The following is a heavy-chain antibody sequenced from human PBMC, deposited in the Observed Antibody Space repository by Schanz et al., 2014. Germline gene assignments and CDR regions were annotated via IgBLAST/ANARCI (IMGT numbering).Heavy chain of an antibody. V-gene: IGHV3-48*01. CDR1: GFTFSDYS. Sequence: VQLVESGGGVVQPGRSLRLSCAASGFTFSDYSMNWVRQAPGKGSEWVSYIRSSSTPIYYADSVKGRFTISRDNAKNSLYLQMNSLGAEDTAVYHCVSSGSYSSYDFWGQGTLVTVSS. J-gene: IGHJ4*02. CDR2: IRSSSTPI. CDR3: VSSGSYSSYDF. D-gene: IGHD3-10*01.